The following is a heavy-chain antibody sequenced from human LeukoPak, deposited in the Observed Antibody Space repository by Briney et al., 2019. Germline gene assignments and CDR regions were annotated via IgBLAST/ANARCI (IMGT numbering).Heavy chain of an antibody. Sequence: PGRSLRLSCAASGFTLDDYAMHWVRQAPGKGLEWVSGISWNSGSIGYADSVKGRFTISRDNAKNSLYLQMNSLRAEDTALYYCAKGSYYDILTGSMDVWGKGTTVTVSS. D-gene: IGHD3-9*01. CDR3: AKGSYYDILTGSMDV. J-gene: IGHJ6*03. V-gene: IGHV3-9*01. CDR2: ISWNSGSI. CDR1: GFTLDDYA.